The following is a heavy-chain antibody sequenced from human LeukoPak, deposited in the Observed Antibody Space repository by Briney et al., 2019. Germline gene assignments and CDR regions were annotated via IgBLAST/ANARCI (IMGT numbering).Heavy chain of an antibody. Sequence: ASVKVSCKASGGTFSSYAISWVRQAPGQGLEWMGGIIPIFGTANYAQKFQGRITITADESTSTAYMELSSLRSEDTAVYYCARGFSGYDYSTFDYWGQGTLVTVSS. CDR1: GGTFSSYA. CDR2: IIPIFGTA. V-gene: IGHV1-69*13. D-gene: IGHD5-12*01. J-gene: IGHJ4*02. CDR3: ARGFSGYDYSTFDY.